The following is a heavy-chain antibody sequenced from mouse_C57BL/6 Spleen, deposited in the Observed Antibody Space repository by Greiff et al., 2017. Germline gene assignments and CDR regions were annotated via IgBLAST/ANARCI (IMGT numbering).Heavy chain of an antibody. CDR3: ARVFAPCRAMDY. J-gene: IGHJ4*01. V-gene: IGHV1-55*01. Sequence: QVQLQQPGAELVKPGASVKMSCKASGYTFTSYWITWVKQRPGQGLEWIGDIYPGSGSTNYNEKFKSKATLTVDTSSSTAYMQLSSLTSEDSAVYYCARVFAPCRAMDYWGQGTSVTVSA. CDR1: GYTFTSYW. D-gene: IGHD6-1*01. CDR2: IYPGSGST.